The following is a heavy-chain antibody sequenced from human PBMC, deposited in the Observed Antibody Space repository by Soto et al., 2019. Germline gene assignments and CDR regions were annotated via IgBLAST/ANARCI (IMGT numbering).Heavy chain of an antibody. Sequence: PSETLSLTCTVSGGSISRYYWSWIRQPPGKGLEWIGYIYYSGSTNYNPSLKSRVTISVDTSKNQFSLKLSSVTAADTAVYYCAREGYCSGGSCYPGLDAFDIWGQGTMVTVSS. CDR1: GGSISRYY. J-gene: IGHJ3*02. CDR3: AREGYCSGGSCYPGLDAFDI. D-gene: IGHD2-15*01. CDR2: IYYSGST. V-gene: IGHV4-59*01.